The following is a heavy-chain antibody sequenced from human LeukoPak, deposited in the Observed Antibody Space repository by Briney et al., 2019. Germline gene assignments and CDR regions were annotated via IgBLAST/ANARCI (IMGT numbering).Heavy chain of an antibody. CDR2: INHSGST. J-gene: IGHJ3*02. Sequence: SETLSLTCAVYGGSFSGYYWSWIHQPPGKGLEWIGEINHSGSTNYNPSLKSRVTISVDTSKNQLSLKLSSVTAADTAVYYCARGSLLRITIFGVADDAFDIWGQGTMVTVSS. D-gene: IGHD3-3*01. V-gene: IGHV4-34*01. CDR1: GGSFSGYY. CDR3: ARGSLLRITIFGVADDAFDI.